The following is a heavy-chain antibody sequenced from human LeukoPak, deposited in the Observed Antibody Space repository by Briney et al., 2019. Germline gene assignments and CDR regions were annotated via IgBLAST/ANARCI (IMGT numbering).Heavy chain of an antibody. D-gene: IGHD6-13*01. Sequence: GGSLRLSCAASGFTFSIYAMHWVRQAPGKRLEWVAVMSYDGSNKFYADSVKGRFTISRDNSKNTLYLQMNSLRAEDTAVYYCARAPDVGVAAARKQGLYYGMDVWGQGTTVTVSS. CDR3: ARAPDVGVAAARKQGLYYGMDV. V-gene: IGHV3-30-3*01. CDR1: GFTFSIYA. CDR2: MSYDGSNK. J-gene: IGHJ6*02.